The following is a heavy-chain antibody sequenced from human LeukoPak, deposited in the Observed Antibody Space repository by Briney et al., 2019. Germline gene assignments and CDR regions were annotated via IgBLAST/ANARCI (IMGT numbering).Heavy chain of an antibody. D-gene: IGHD6-13*01. CDR3: AGVRGSWEGYFDY. V-gene: IGHV1-69*05. J-gene: IGHJ4*02. CDR2: ILPLFVTP. Sequence: SVKVSCKASGGTFSNYAVSWVRQAPGQGLEWMGGILPLFVTPSYAQKFQGRVTITTDESMTTAYMDLSSLRPEDTAVYYCAGVRGSWEGYFDYWGQGTRVTVSS. CDR1: GGTFSNYA.